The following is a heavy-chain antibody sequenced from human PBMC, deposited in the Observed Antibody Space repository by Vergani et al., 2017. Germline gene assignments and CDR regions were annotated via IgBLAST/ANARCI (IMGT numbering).Heavy chain of an antibody. CDR3: ARDFEGSGWSNYYYYMDV. D-gene: IGHD6-19*01. CDR1: GFTFSSYS. V-gene: IGHV3-21*01. J-gene: IGHJ6*03. CDR2: ISSSSSYI. Sequence: EVQLVESGGGLVKPGGSLRLSCAASGFTFSSYSMNWVRQAPGKGLEWVSSISSSSSYIYYADSVKGRFIISRDNAKNSLYLQMNSLRAEDTAVYYCARDFEGSGWSNYYYYMDVWGKGTTVTVSS.